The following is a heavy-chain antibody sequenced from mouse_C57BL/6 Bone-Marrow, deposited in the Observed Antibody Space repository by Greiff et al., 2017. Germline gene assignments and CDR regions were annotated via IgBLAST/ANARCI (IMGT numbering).Heavy chain of an antibody. J-gene: IGHJ1*03. CDR1: GFTFSSYA. CDR3: ARGLWLLGYWYFDV. Sequence: EVKLMESGGGLVKPGGSLKLSCAVSGFTFSSYAMSWVRQTPEKRLEWVATISDGGSYTYYPDNVKGRFTISRDNAKNNLCMQVSQLKSEDTAMYYCARGLWLLGYWYFDVWGTGTTVTVSS. D-gene: IGHD2-2*01. V-gene: IGHV5-4*03. CDR2: ISDGGSYT.